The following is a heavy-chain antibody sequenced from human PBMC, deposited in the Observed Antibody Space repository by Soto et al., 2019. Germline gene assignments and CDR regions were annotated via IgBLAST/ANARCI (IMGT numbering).Heavy chain of an antibody. CDR1: GFSLSTRGVA. CDR3: EHRTLGYAYYFDY. J-gene: IGHJ4*02. D-gene: IGHD5-12*01. Sequence: QITLKESGPPLVKPTQTLTLTCTFSGFSLSTRGVAVGWFRQPPGKALEWLALIYWDEDKWYSPSLKRRLTIPDDTSKNQVVLTMTVSDSVDPATYNCEHRTLGYAYYFDYSGQGTLVTVSS. V-gene: IGHV2-5*02. CDR2: IYWDEDK.